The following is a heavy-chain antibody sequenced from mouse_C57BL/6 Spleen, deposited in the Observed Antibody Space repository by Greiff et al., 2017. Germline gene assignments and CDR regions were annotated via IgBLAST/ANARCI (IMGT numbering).Heavy chain of an antibody. Sequence: EVQLQQSGAELVRPGASVKLSCTASGFNIKDYYMHWVKQRPEQGLEWIGRIDPEDGDTEYAPKFQGKATMTADTSSNTAYLQLSSLTSEDTAVYYCTTIYYDYVFAYWAKGLWSLSLQ. CDR2: IDPEDGDT. CDR1: GFNIKDYY. CDR3: TTIYYDYVFAY. J-gene: IGHJ3*01. D-gene: IGHD2-4*01. V-gene: IGHV14-1*01.